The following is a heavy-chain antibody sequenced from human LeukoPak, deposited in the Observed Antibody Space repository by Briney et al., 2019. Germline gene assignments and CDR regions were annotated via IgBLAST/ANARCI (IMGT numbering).Heavy chain of an antibody. Sequence: GGSLRLSCATSGFTFSSYDMHWVRQATGKGLEWVSAIDTADNTYYPDSVKGRFTVSRENAKNSFYLQMHSLRAGDTAVYYCAREGRSCSTAICEFDYWGQGTLVTVSS. CDR3: AREGRSCSTAICEFDY. CDR1: GFTFSSYD. V-gene: IGHV3-13*01. J-gene: IGHJ4*02. D-gene: IGHD2-8*01. CDR2: IDTADNT.